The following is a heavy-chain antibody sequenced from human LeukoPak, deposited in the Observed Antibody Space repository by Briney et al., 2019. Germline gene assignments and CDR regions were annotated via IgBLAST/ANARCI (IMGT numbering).Heavy chain of an antibody. CDR3: ARGSSSYADY. D-gene: IGHD6-6*01. V-gene: IGHV3-7*01. CDR2: TNPDGNEK. J-gene: IGHJ4*02. Sequence: GGSLRLSCEASGFSFSEYWMSWVRQATGKGLEWVASTNPDGNEKYYVDSVKGRFTISRDNAKESVYLQMNRQRAEDTAVYYCARGSSSYADYWGQGTLVTVSS. CDR1: GFSFSEYW.